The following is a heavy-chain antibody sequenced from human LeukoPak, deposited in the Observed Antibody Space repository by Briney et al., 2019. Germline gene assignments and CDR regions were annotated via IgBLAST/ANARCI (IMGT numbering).Heavy chain of an antibody. Sequence: PGGSLRLSCAASGFTFSSYGMHWVRQAPGKGLEWVAVIWYDGSSKYYADSVKGRFTISRDNSKNTLYLQMNSLRAEDTAVYYCARDGYTRTGRAFDIWGQGTMVTVSS. CDR3: ARDGYTRTGRAFDI. CDR2: IWYDGSSK. D-gene: IGHD5-24*01. CDR1: GFTFSSYG. J-gene: IGHJ3*02. V-gene: IGHV3-33*08.